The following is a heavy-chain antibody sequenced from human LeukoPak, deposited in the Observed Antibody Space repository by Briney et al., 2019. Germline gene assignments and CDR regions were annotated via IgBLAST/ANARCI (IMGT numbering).Heavy chain of an antibody. J-gene: IGHJ4*01. CDR1: GGSITSYY. V-gene: IGHV4-59*01. CDR3: AREDSGTSIDY. Sequence: SETLSLTCTVSGGSITSYYYTWIRQPPGKGLEWIGYIYYSRNTNYNPSLKSRVTMSLDMSKNQFSLRLTSVTAADTAVYYCAREDSGTSIDYWGQGTLVTVSS. D-gene: IGHD1-26*01. CDR2: IYYSRNT.